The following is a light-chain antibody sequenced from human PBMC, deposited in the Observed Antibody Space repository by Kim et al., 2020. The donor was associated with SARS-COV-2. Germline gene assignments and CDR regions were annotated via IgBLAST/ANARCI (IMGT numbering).Light chain of an antibody. V-gene: IGKV3-15*01. CDR1: QSVNSN. CDR2: GAS. Sequence: LSPGERATLSCRASQSVNSNLAWYQQKPGQAPRLLIYGASTRATGIPARFSGSGSGTDFTLTISSLQSEDFAVYYCQQYNNWPETFGQGTKVDIK. CDR3: QQYNNWPET. J-gene: IGKJ1*01.